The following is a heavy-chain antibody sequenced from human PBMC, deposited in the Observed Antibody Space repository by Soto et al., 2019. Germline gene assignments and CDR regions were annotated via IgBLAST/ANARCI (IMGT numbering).Heavy chain of an antibody. D-gene: IGHD3-16*02. CDR3: ARADDYIWGSYRYPLNFDY. CDR2: ISAYNGNT. CDR1: GYTFTSYG. Sequence: ASVELSCKASGYTFTSYGISWVRQAHGQGLEWMGWISAYNGNTNYAQKLQGRVTMTTDTSTSTAYMELRSLRSDDTAVYYCARADDYIWGSYRYPLNFDYWGQGTLVTVSS. V-gene: IGHV1-18*01. J-gene: IGHJ4*02.